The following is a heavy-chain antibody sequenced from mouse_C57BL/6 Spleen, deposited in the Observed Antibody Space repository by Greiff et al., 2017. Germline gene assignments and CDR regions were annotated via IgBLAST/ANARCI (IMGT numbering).Heavy chain of an antibody. J-gene: IGHJ4*01. Sequence: VQLQQSGAELVRPGTSVKMSCKASGYTFTNYWIGWAKQRPGHGLEWIGDIYPGGGYTNYNEKFKGKATLTADKSSSTAYMQFSSLTSEDSAIYYCARGSIYDGYYWAMYYWGQGTSVTVSS. CDR1: GYTFTNYW. CDR2: IYPGGGYT. CDR3: ARGSIYDGYYWAMYY. V-gene: IGHV1-63*01. D-gene: IGHD2-3*01.